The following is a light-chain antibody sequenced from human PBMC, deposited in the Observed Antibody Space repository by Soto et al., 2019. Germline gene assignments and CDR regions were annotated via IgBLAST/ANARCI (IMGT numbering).Light chain of an antibody. CDR3: SSYTSSSTPYV. Sequence: QSALTQHASVSGSPGQSITIFCTGTRSDVGGYNYVSWYQQHPGKAPKLMIYEVSNRPSGVSNRFSGSKSGNTASLTISGLQAEDEADYYCSSYTSSSTPYVFGTGTKLTVL. V-gene: IGLV2-14*01. CDR2: EVS. CDR1: RSDVGGYNY. J-gene: IGLJ1*01.